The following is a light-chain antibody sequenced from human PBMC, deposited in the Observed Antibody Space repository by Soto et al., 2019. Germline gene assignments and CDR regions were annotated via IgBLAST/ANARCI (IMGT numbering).Light chain of an antibody. J-gene: IGLJ1*01. V-gene: IGLV2-14*01. CDR2: EVS. CDR3: SSYTSSSTYV. Sequence: QSALTQPASVSGSPGQSITISCTGTSSDVGSYNYVSWYQQHPGKAPKLLIYEVSSRPSGVSNRFSGSKSGNTASLTISGLQAEDEADYSFSSYTSSSTYVFGTGTKLTVL. CDR1: SSDVGSYNY.